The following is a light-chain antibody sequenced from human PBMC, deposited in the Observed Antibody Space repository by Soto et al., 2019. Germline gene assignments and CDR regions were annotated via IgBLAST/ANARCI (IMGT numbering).Light chain of an antibody. CDR2: DAS. Sequence: EMVLTQSPGTLSLSPGERATLSCRASQSVSNNYLAWYQQKPGQAPRLLIYDASNRATGIPARFSGSGSGTDFTLTISSLEPEDFAVYYCQQRSNWPQWTFGQGTKVDIK. CDR1: QSVSNNY. V-gene: IGKV3-11*01. CDR3: QQRSNWPQWT. J-gene: IGKJ1*01.